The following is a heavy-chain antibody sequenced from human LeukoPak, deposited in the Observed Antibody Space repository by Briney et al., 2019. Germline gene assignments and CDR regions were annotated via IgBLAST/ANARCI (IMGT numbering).Heavy chain of an antibody. J-gene: IGHJ4*02. CDR1: GFTFSSYS. Sequence: GGSPRLSCAASGFTFSSYSMNWVRQAPGKGLEWVSCIGSSGNYIYYADSVKGRFTISRDNAKNSLYLLMNSLRAEDTAVYYCARTHVTDDITMPGWGQGTLVTVSS. CDR3: ARTHVTDDITMPG. D-gene: IGHD3-10*01. CDR2: IGSSGNYI. V-gene: IGHV3-21*01.